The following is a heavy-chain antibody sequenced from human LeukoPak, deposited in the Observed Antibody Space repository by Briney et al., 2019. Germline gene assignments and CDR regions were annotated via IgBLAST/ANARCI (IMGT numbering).Heavy chain of an antibody. J-gene: IGHJ6*03. V-gene: IGHV1-8*01. Sequence: GASVKVSCKASGYTFTSYDINWVRQASGQGLEWMGWMNPNSGNTGYAQNFQGRVTMTRNTSISTAYMELSSLRSEDTAVYYCARWATRYYYYYYMDVWGKGTTVTVSS. CDR2: MNPNSGNT. D-gene: IGHD2-15*01. CDR1: GYTFTSYD. CDR3: ARWATRYYYYYYMDV.